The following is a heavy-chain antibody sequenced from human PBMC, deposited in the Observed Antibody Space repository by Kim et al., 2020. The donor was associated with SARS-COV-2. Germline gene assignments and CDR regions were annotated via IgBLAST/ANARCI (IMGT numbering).Heavy chain of an antibody. V-gene: IGHV4-4*02. CDR1: GGSISSSNW. D-gene: IGHD2-8*01. J-gene: IGHJ3*01. Sequence: SETLSLTCAVSGGSISSSNWWSWVRQPPGKGVEWVGEIYHSGSTNYKPSIKSRTTIAVAKSKNQFSLKLSAVTAAATAVYYCTRATLRLVYYAAF. CDR2: IYHSGST. CDR3: TRATLRLVYYAAF.